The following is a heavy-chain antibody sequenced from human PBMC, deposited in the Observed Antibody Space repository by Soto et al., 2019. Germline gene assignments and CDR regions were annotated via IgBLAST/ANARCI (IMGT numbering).Heavy chain of an antibody. CDR1: GASISSSNW. V-gene: IGHV4-4*02. J-gene: IGHJ3*02. CDR3: ARGYCITNSCYNAFDI. D-gene: IGHD2-2*02. CDR2: IYHSGTT. Sequence: QVQLQESGPGLVKPSGTLSLTCAVSGASISSSNWWTWVRQPPGKGLEWIGEIYHSGTTNYNPSLXSXAXIPXDRSKNLFSLKLRSVTAADTAVYYCARGYCITNSCYNAFDIWGQGTMVTVSS.